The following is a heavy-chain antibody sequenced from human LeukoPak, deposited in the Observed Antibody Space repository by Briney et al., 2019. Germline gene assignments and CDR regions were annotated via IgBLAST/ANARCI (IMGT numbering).Heavy chain of an antibody. CDR3: ARGTKVVPAYNWFDP. CDR1: GGSFSGYY. D-gene: IGHD2-2*01. CDR2: INHSGST. J-gene: IGHJ5*02. V-gene: IGHV4-34*01. Sequence: SETLSLTCAVYGGSFSGYYWNWIRQPPGKGLEWIGEINHSGSTNYNPSLKSRVTISVDTSKNQFSLKLSSVTAADTAVYYCARGTKVVPAYNWFDPWGQGTLVTVSS.